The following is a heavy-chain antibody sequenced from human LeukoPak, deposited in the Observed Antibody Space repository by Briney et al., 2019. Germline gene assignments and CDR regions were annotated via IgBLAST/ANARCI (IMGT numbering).Heavy chain of an antibody. CDR1: GYTFTSYG. V-gene: IGHV1-18*01. CDR2: ISAYNGNT. J-gene: IGHJ4*02. Sequence: ASVKVSCMASGYTFTSYGISWVRQAPGHGLEWMGWISAYNGNTNHAQKLQGRVTMTTDTSTSTAYMELRSLRSDDTAVYYCARDPGGMITFGGVIVRGFDYWGQGTLVTVSS. CDR3: ARDPGGMITFGGVIVRGFDY. D-gene: IGHD3-16*02.